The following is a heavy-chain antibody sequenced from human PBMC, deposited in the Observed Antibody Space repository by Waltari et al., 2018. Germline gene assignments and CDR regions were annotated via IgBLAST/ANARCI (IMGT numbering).Heavy chain of an antibody. Sequence: QVQLQESGPGLVKPSETLSLTCTVSGGSISSYYWSWIRQPPGKGLEWIGYIYYSGMTNYNPTLKSRVTISVDTSKNQFSLKLSSVTAADTAVYYCARALLTVGFDYWGQGTLVTVSS. CDR2: IYYSGMT. CDR3: ARALLTVGFDY. V-gene: IGHV4-59*01. J-gene: IGHJ4*02. D-gene: IGHD3-9*01. CDR1: GGSISSYY.